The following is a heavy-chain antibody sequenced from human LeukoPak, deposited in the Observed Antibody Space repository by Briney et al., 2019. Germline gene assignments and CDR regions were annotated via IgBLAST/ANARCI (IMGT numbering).Heavy chain of an antibody. CDR1: GGSISSYY. CDR2: IYYSGST. D-gene: IGHD7-27*01. Sequence: PSETLSLTCTVSGGSISSYYWGWIRQPPGKGLEWIGSIYYSGSTYYNPSLKSRVTISVDKSKNQFSLKLSSVTAADTAVYYCARYLATGGFDYWGQGTLVTVSS. J-gene: IGHJ4*02. CDR3: ARYLATGGFDY. V-gene: IGHV4-39*07.